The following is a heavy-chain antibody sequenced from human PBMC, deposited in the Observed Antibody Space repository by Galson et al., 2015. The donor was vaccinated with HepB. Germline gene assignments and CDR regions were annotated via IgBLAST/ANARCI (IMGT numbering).Heavy chain of an antibody. V-gene: IGHV3-73*01. CDR2: IRSKANSYAT. D-gene: IGHD5-18*01. Sequence: SLRLSCAASGFTFSGSAMHWVRQASGKGLEWVGRIRSKANSYATAYAASVKGRFTISRDDSKNTAYLQMNSLKTEDTAVYYCTSPGGYSYGSYGMDVWGQGTTVTVSS. J-gene: IGHJ6*02. CDR1: GFTFSGSA. CDR3: TSPGGYSYGSYGMDV.